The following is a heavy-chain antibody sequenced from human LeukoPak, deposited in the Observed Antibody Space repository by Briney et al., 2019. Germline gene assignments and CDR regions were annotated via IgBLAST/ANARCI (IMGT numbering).Heavy chain of an antibody. D-gene: IGHD6-13*01. V-gene: IGHV3-23*05. CDR3: ARVGYSSSWFFFNF. CDR2: LSSTGTT. CDR1: GISFSSYG. Sequence: GGSLRLSCAASGISFSSYGMSWVRQAPGKGLEWVSTLSSTGTTFYAGSVEGRFTISRANSENTLYLQMDSLRDADTALYYCARVGYSSSWFFFNFWGQGTLVTVSS. J-gene: IGHJ4*02.